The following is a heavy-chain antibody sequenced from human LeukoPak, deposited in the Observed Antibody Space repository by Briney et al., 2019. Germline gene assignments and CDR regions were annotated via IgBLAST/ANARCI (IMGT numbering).Heavy chain of an antibody. V-gene: IGHV3-7*05. CDR1: GFTFRNYW. J-gene: IGHJ4*02. Sequence: GGSLGLSCVASGFTFRNYWMSWFRQAPGKGLEWVANIKQDGSEKNYVDSVKGRFTISRDNAKNSLFLQMNSLRAEDTAVYYCARDPDLRRGYDGEGYWGQGTLVTVSS. D-gene: IGHD5-12*01. CDR2: IKQDGSEK. CDR3: ARDPDLRRGYDGEGY.